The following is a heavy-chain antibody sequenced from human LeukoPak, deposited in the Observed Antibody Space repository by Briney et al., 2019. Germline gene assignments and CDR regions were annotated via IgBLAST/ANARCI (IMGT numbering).Heavy chain of an antibody. J-gene: IGHJ4*02. V-gene: IGHV3-74*01. CDR2: INSHGNIT. Sequence: GGSLRLSCAASGFTFSSYWMHWVRQGPGKGLVWVSRINSHGNITSYADSVKGRFTISRDNAKNTLYLQMSSLRAEDSALYYCGSEDGRGFYYWGRGTLVTVSS. CDR1: GFTFSSYW. CDR3: GSEDGRGFYY. D-gene: IGHD2-15*01.